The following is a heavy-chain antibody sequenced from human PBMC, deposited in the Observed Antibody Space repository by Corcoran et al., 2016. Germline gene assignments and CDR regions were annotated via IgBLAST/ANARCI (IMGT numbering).Heavy chain of an antibody. D-gene: IGHD3-22*01. J-gene: IGHJ4*02. Sequence: QVQLQQWGAGLLKPSETLSLTCAVYGGSFSGYYWSWIRQPPGKGLEWIGEINHSGSTNYNPSLKSRVTISVDTSKNQVSLKLSSVTAADTAVYYCARSDDSSGYLDYWGQGTLVTVSS. CDR1: GGSFSGYY. CDR2: INHSGST. V-gene: IGHV4-34*01. CDR3: ARSDDSSGYLDY.